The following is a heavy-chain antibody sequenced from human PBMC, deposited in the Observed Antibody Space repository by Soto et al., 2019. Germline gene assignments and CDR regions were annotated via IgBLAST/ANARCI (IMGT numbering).Heavy chain of an antibody. J-gene: IGHJ4*02. CDR3: ARDKLPRVPPIGYFDY. D-gene: IGHD1-1*01. V-gene: IGHV1-3*04. Sequence: GASVKVSCKASGYTFTNYAIHWVRQAPGQRPEWMGWINTASGSTKYSEKFQGRVTITRDTSASTAYMELSSLGFEETAVYYCARDKLPRVPPIGYFDYWGQGTLVTVSS. CDR1: GYTFTNYA. CDR2: INTASGST.